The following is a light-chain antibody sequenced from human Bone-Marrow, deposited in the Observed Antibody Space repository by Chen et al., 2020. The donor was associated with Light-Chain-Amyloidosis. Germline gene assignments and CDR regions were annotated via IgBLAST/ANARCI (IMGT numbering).Light chain of an antibody. J-gene: IGKJ5*01. Sequence: DVVMTQSPLSLPVTLGQPASISCRSSQSLLYSDGNTYLNWFQQRPGQSPRRLIYKVSNRDSGVPDRFSGSGSGTDFTLKISRVEAEDVRVYYCMQGTHWPLTFGQGTRLEI. CDR1: QSLLYSDGNTY. CDR3: MQGTHWPLT. V-gene: IGKV2-30*01. CDR2: KVS.